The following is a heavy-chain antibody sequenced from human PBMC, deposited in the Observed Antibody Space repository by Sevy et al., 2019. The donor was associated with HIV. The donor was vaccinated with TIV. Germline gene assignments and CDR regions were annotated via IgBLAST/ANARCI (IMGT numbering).Heavy chain of an antibody. CDR2: IKQDGTEK. V-gene: IGHV3-7*01. D-gene: IGHD5-12*01. Sequence: GGSLRLSCAASGFTVSNHWMSWVRQAPGKGLEWVANIKQDGTEKYYVDSVKGRFAVSRDNVKNSLYLQMNSLRAEATAVYYCAKTTYTFLYSAISVWFDLWGQGTLVTVSS. CDR3: AKTTYTFLYSAISVWFDL. CDR1: GFTVSNHW. J-gene: IGHJ5*02.